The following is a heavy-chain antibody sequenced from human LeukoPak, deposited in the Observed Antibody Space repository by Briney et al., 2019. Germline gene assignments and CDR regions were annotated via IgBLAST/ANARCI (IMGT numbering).Heavy chain of an antibody. CDR1: GGTFSSYA. CDR3: ARDTSPVYGSGSYDFDY. J-gene: IGHJ4*02. Sequence: GASVKVSCKASGGTFSSYAISWVRQAPGQGLEWMGGIIPIFGTANYAQKFQGRVTITADESTSTAYMELSSLRSEDTAVYYCARDTSPVYGSGSYDFDYWGQGTLVTVSS. D-gene: IGHD3-10*01. CDR2: IIPIFGTA. V-gene: IGHV1-69*13.